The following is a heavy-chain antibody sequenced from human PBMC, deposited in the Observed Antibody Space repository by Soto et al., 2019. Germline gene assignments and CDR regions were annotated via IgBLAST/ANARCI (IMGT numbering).Heavy chain of an antibody. CDR2: ISSSSSYI. J-gene: IGHJ6*02. Sequence: VGSLILSCAASGFTFSSYSMNWVRQAPGKGLEWVSSISSSSSYIYYADSVKGRFTISRDNAKNSLYLQMNSLRAEDTAVYYCARDGGLHYDILTGYPNYYYGMDVWGQGTTVTVSS. V-gene: IGHV3-21*01. CDR1: GFTFSSYS. CDR3: ARDGGLHYDILTGYPNYYYGMDV. D-gene: IGHD3-9*01.